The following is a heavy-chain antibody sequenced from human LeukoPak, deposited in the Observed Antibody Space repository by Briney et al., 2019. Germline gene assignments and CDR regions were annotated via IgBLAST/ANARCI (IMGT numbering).Heavy chain of an antibody. Sequence: GGSLRLSCAASGLTFSSYSMNWVRQAPGKGLEWVSSISSSSSYIYYADSVKGRFTISRDNAKNSLYLQMNSLRAEDTAVYYCARDRQNSNYGGWGQGTLVTVSS. CDR1: GLTFSSYS. V-gene: IGHV3-21*01. CDR3: ARDRQNSNYGG. J-gene: IGHJ4*02. D-gene: IGHD4-11*01. CDR2: ISSSSSYI.